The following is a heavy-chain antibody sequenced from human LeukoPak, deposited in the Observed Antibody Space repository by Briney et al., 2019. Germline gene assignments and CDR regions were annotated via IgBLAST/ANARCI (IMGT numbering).Heavy chain of an antibody. CDR1: GYTFTGYY. CDR2: INPNSGGT. D-gene: IGHD3-16*01. CDR3: PRRRGEPNIFDY. Sequence: ASVKVSCKASGYTFTGYYIHWVRQAPGQGLEWMGRINPNSGGTNYAQRFQGRVTMTRDTSISTPSMELSTLRSAATALYYSPRRRGEPNIFDYWGQGTLVSVSS. V-gene: IGHV1-2*06. J-gene: IGHJ4*02.